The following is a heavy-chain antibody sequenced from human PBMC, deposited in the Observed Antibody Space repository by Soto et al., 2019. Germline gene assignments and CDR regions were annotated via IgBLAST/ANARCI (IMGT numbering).Heavy chain of an antibody. Sequence: SETLSLTCTVSGGSISSDDYYWSWIRQPPGKGLEWIGYIYYSGRTAYNPSLKSRLIISIDTSKNQFSLNLNSVSGADTAVYYCARELSNSPDYFNYWGQGTLVTVSS. CDR2: IYYSGRT. V-gene: IGHV4-30-4*01. CDR3: ARELSNSPDYFNY. J-gene: IGHJ4*02. CDR1: GGSISSDDYY. D-gene: IGHD6-6*01.